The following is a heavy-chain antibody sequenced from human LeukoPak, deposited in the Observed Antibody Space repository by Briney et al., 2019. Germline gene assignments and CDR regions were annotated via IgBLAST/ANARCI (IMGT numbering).Heavy chain of an antibody. CDR2: ISSSGGST. J-gene: IGHJ5*02. V-gene: IGHV3-23*01. CDR1: GFYFRSYA. CDR3: AKDHCSSTTCYDLFDP. Sequence: RGSLRLSWAASGFYFRSYAMSWVRQAPGKLLEWVSSISSSGGSTYYADYVKGRFTISRDHSENTLYLQMNSMRAEDTAVYYCAKDHCSSTTCYDLFDPWGQGTLVTVSS. D-gene: IGHD2-2*01.